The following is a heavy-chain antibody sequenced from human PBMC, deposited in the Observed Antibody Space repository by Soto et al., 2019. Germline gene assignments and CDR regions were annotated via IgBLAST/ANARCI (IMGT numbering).Heavy chain of an antibody. CDR2: ISYDGSNK. J-gene: IGHJ6*02. D-gene: IGHD4-17*01. V-gene: IGHV3-30*03. Sequence: QVQLVESGGGVVQPGRSLRLSCAASGFTFSSYGMHWVRQAPGKGLEWVAVISYDGSNKYYADSVKGRFTISRDNSKNTLYLQMNSLRAEDTAVYYCAIVPLDYGGTYYYYGMDVWGQGTTVTVSS. CDR1: GFTFSSYG. CDR3: AIVPLDYGGTYYYYGMDV.